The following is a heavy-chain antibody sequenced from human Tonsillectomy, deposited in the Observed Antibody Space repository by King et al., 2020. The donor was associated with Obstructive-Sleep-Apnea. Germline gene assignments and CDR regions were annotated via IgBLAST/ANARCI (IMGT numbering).Heavy chain of an antibody. Sequence: VQLVESGGGLVQAGGSLRLSCTASGFTVSSNYMSWVRQAPGKGLERVSAIYSGGSTYSADSLKGRFTISRKNSKNAVYLQMNSLRTEDTAVYFCARGSGNYYNSSGYYYPFDYWGQGTLVTVSS. J-gene: IGHJ4*02. CDR3: ARGSGNYYNSSGYYYPFDY. CDR2: IYSGGST. CDR1: GFTVSSNY. D-gene: IGHD3-22*01. V-gene: IGHV3-53*04.